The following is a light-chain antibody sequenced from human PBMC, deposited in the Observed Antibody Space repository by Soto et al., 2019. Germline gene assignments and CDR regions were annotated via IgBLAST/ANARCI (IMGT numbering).Light chain of an antibody. Sequence: VMTQSPLSLPVTPGEPASISCRSSQSLLHSNGYNYLDWYLQKPGQSPQLMIYLGSNRASGVPDRFSGSGSGTDFTLKISRVEAEDVGVYYCMQALQTPSTFGQGTRLEIK. J-gene: IGKJ5*01. CDR1: QSLLHSNGYNY. V-gene: IGKV2-28*01. CDR3: MQALQTPST. CDR2: LGS.